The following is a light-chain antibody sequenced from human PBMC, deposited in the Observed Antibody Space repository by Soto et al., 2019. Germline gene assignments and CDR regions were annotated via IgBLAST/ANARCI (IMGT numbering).Light chain of an antibody. J-gene: IGLJ2*01. CDR3: SSYTTSSSLHVL. Sequence: QSALTQPASVSGSPGQSITISCTGTSSDVGGYDYVSWYQHHPGKAPKLIIYEVSNRPSGVSNRFSGSKSGKTASLTISGLQAEDEDDYYCSSYTTSSSLHVLFGGGTKLTVL. CDR2: EVS. CDR1: SSDVGGYDY. V-gene: IGLV2-14*01.